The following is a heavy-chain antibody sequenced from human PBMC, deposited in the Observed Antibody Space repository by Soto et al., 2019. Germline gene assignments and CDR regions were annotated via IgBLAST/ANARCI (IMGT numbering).Heavy chain of an antibody. CDR1: GFTFSGSA. J-gene: IGHJ1*01. V-gene: IGHV3-73*01. CDR3: TSFRAYSPRQH. CDR2: IRSKANSYAT. D-gene: IGHD2-21*01. Sequence: EVQLVESGGGLVQPGGSLKLSCAASGFTFSGSAMHWVRQASGKGLEWVGRIRSKANSYATAYAASVKGRFTISRDDSKRTAYLQINRLKMEDTGVYYCTSFRAYSPRQHWGQGTLVTVS.